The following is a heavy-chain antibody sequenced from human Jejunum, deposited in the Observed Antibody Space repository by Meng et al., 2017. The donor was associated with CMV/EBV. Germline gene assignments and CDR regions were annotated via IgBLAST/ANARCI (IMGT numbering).Heavy chain of an antibody. CDR2: IYSGGST. J-gene: IGHJ4*03. Sequence: EVQLVESGGGLVQPGGSLILSCAASEFTVSNNYMSWVCQAPGKGLGWVSVIYSGGSTYSADSVKDRFTISRDTSKNTVYLQMDSLRAEDTAVYYCARGAGSSSSRRYLDYWGQGTLVTVAS. V-gene: IGHV3-66*01. D-gene: IGHD6-6*01. CDR1: EFTVSNNY. CDR3: ARGAGSSSSRRYLDY.